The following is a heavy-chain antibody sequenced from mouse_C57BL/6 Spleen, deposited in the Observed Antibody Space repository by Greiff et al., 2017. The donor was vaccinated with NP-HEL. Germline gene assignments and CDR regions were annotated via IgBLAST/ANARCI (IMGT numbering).Heavy chain of an antibody. Sequence: QVQLQQSGAELARPGASVKLSCKASGYTFTSYGISWVKQRTGQGLEWIGEIYPRSGNTYYNEKFKGKATLTADKSSSTAYMELRSLTSEDSAVYFCAANYDGYWYFDVWGTGTTVTVSS. J-gene: IGHJ1*03. CDR1: GYTFTSYG. CDR3: AANYDGYWYFDV. V-gene: IGHV1-81*01. D-gene: IGHD2-4*01. CDR2: IYPRSGNT.